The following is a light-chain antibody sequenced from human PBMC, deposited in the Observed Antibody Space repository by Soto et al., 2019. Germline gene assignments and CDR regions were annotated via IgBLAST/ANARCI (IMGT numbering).Light chain of an antibody. CDR2: DVS. CDR1: SSDVGGYNY. Sequence: QSALTQPASVSGSPGQSITISCTGTSSDVGGYNYVSWYQQHPGKAPKLMIYDVSNRPSGVSNRFSGSQSGNTASLTISGLQAEDEDDYYCSSYTSSSTLVYVFGSGTKLTVL. CDR3: SSYTSSSTLVYV. V-gene: IGLV2-14*01. J-gene: IGLJ1*01.